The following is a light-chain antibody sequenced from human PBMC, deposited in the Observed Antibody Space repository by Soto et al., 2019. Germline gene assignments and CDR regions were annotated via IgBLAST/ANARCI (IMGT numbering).Light chain of an antibody. CDR3: QQFHDWPLT. V-gene: IGKV3D-15*01. Sequence: EIVLTQSPATLSVSPGERATLSCRASRSINNNLAWYQQKPGQAPRLLIYGASTRATGIPARFSGSGSGTEFTLTISGLQSADFAVYYCQQFHDWPLTFGQGTKVDIK. J-gene: IGKJ1*01. CDR1: RSINNN. CDR2: GAS.